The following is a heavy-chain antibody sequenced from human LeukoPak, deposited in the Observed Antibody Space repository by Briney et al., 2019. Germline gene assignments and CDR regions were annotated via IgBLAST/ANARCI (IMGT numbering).Heavy chain of an antibody. CDR1: GGTFSSYA. V-gene: IGHV1-69*04. CDR3: AREIRSYYDSSGYPSYGMDV. CDR2: IIPILGIA. D-gene: IGHD3-22*01. Sequence: GASVKVSCKASGGTFSSYAISWVRQAPGQGLEWMGRIIPILGIANYAQKFQGRVTITADKSTSTAYMELSSLRSEDTAVYYCAREIRSYYDSSGYPSYGMDVWGQGTTVTVSS. J-gene: IGHJ6*02.